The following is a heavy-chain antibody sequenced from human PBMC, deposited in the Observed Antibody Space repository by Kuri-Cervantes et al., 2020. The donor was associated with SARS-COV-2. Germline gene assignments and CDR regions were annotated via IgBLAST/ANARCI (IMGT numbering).Heavy chain of an antibody. CDR1: GFPFRDYY. D-gene: IGHD6-13*01. CDR3: SRDQVSAAGTANY. Sequence: LSLTCVASGFPFRDYYMSWIRQAPGKGLEWISYISSSDSTTYYADSVKGRFTISRDNAKRTLFLQMNSLRVDDTAVYYCSRDQVSAAGTANYWGQGALVTVSS. J-gene: IGHJ4*02. V-gene: IGHV3-11*01. CDR2: ISSSDSTT.